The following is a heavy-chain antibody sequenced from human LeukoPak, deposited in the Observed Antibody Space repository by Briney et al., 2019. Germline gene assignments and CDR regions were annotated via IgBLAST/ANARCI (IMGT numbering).Heavy chain of an antibody. CDR2: IYSGGST. V-gene: IGHV3-53*01. CDR1: GFTVSSNY. J-gene: IGHJ4*02. Sequence: GGSLRLSCAVSGFTVSSNYMSWVRQAPGKGLEWVSVIYSGGSTYYADSVKGRFTISRDTSKNTLYLQMNNLRAEDTAVYYCARGLFHHSSGYFDYWGQGTLVTVSS. CDR3: ARGLFHHSSGYFDY. D-gene: IGHD3-22*01.